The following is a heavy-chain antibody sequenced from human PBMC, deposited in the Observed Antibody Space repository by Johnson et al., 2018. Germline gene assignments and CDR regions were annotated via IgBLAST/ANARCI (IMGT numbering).Heavy chain of an antibody. CDR1: GLTLSNYD. CDR2: ISYDGSNK. J-gene: IGHJ6*02. V-gene: IGHV3-30*03. Sequence: QVQLVESGGGVVQPWRSLRLSCAASGLTLSNYDRHWVRQAPGKGLEWVAVISYDGSNKYYADSLKGLFTISRDNSKNTLHLQMRSLRAEDTAVYYCARLHRSGDFVYYYYAIDVWGQGTTVTVSS. D-gene: IGHD4-17*01. CDR3: ARLHRSGDFVYYYYAIDV.